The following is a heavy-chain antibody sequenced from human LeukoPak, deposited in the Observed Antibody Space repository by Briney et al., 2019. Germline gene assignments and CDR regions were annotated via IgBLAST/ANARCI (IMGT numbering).Heavy chain of an antibody. CDR2: IRSSSGYI. D-gene: IGHD3-10*01. Sequence: GGSLRLSCAASGFTFSSYSINWVRQAPGKGLQWVSFIRSSSGYIYYADSVKGRFTISRDNAKNSLYLQMNSLRAEDTAVYYCARAGGSLDYWGQGTLVTVSS. CDR3: ARAGGSLDY. V-gene: IGHV3-21*04. J-gene: IGHJ4*02. CDR1: GFTFSSYS.